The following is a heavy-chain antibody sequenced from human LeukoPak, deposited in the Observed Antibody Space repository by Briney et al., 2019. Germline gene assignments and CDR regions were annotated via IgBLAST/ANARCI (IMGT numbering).Heavy chain of an antibody. J-gene: IGHJ4*02. D-gene: IGHD3-22*01. V-gene: IGHV3-20*01. CDR2: INWKGGIT. CDR3: ARIYYDSSGHFYFDF. Sequence: GGSLRLSCGATGCTLNDYGMRWVRHGRGKGGEGVTNINWKGGITDYGDCVKGRFNIYRENGENSLCVKRNSVRAEDSALYHCARIYYDSSGHFYFDFWGQGTLVPVSS. CDR1: GCTLNDYG.